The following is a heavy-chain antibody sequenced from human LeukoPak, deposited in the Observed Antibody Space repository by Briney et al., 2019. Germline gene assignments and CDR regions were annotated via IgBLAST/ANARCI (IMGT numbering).Heavy chain of an antibody. V-gene: IGHV4-4*09. CDR3: ARDPYYYDSSGSV. CDR1: GGSIINSY. D-gene: IGHD3-22*01. Sequence: SETLSLTCTVSGGSIINSYWSWIRQPPGKGLEWIGYISFGGSPNYNPSLKSRVTISVDTSKIQFSLKLSSVTAADTAVYYCARDPYYYDSSGSVWGQGTLVTVSS. J-gene: IGHJ4*02. CDR2: ISFGGSP.